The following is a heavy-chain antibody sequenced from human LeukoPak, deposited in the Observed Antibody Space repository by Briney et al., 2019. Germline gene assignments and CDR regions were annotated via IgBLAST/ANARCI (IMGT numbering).Heavy chain of an antibody. V-gene: IGHV3-74*01. Sequence: GGSLRLSCAVSGFTFRNAWMHWVRQAPGKGLVWVSRIKGDGSITVYADSVKDRFTISRDNAKNTLYLQMNSLRVEDTAVYYCARSDWFDPWGQGTLVTVSS. CDR3: ARSDWFDP. J-gene: IGHJ5*02. D-gene: IGHD3-3*01. CDR1: GFTFRNAW. CDR2: IKGDGSIT.